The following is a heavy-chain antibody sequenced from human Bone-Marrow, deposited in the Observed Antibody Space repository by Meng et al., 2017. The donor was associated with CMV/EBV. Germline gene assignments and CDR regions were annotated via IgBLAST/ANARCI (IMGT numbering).Heavy chain of an antibody. Sequence: LSLTCVASGFTFSSYAMSWVRQAPGKGLEWVAVISYDGSNKYYADSVKGRFTISRDNSKNTLYLQMNSLRAEDTAVYYCARDALPPQPGYHYGMDVWGQGTTVTVSS. D-gene: IGHD6-13*01. CDR3: ARDALPPQPGYHYGMDV. V-gene: IGHV3-30*04. J-gene: IGHJ6*02. CDR1: GFTFSSYA. CDR2: ISYDGSNK.